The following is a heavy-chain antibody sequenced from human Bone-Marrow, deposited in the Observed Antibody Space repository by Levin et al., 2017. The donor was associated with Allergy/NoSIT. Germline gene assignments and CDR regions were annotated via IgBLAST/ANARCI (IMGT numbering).Heavy chain of an antibody. Sequence: SETLSLTCTVSGGSISSSSYYWGWIRQPPGTGLEWIGSIYYSGSTYYNPSLKSRVTISVDTSKNQFSLKLSSVTAADTAVYYCARHIVVVVAATWTPVRSNWFDPWGQGTLVTVSS. D-gene: IGHD2-15*01. CDR1: GGSISSSSYY. J-gene: IGHJ5*02. CDR2: IYYSGST. CDR3: ARHIVVVVAATWTPVRSNWFDP. V-gene: IGHV4-39*01.